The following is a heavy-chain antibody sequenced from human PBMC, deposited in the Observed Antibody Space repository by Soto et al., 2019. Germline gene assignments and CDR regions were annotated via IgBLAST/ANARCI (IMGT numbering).Heavy chain of an antibody. CDR3: ARSGDWGPFDL. Sequence: SETLSLTCNVSGGSISNYYWSWIRQPPGKGLEWIGNVYYSGNTNYNPSLKSRLSISIGTSKDRFSLKLSSVTAADTAVYYCARSGDWGPFDLWGQGTLVTVSS. CDR2: VYYSGNT. D-gene: IGHD7-27*01. V-gene: IGHV4-59*01. J-gene: IGHJ4*02. CDR1: GGSISNYY.